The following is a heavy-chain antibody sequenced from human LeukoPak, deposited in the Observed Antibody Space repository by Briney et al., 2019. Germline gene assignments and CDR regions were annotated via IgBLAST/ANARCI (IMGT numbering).Heavy chain of an antibody. CDR2: ISYDGSNK. CDR1: GFTFSSYA. V-gene: IGHV3-30*04. Sequence: GGSLRLSCAASGFTFSSYAMHWVRQAPGKGLEWVAVISYDGSNKYYADSVKGRFTISRDNSKNTLYLQMNSLRAEDTVEYYCARPVVPAASWFDPWGQGTLVTVSS. D-gene: IGHD2-2*01. J-gene: IGHJ5*02. CDR3: ARPVVPAASWFDP.